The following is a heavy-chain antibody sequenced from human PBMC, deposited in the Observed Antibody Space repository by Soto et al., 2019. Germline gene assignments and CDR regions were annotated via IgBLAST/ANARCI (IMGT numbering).Heavy chain of an antibody. Sequence: GASVKVSCKASGGTFSSYTISWVRQAPGQGLEWMGRIIPILGIANYAQKFQGRVTITADKSTSTAYMELSSLRSEDTAVYYCARGIAAAGRDAFDVWGQGTMVTVSS. CDR3: ARGIAAAGRDAFDV. V-gene: IGHV1-69*02. CDR1: GGTFSSYT. D-gene: IGHD6-13*01. J-gene: IGHJ3*01. CDR2: IIPILGIA.